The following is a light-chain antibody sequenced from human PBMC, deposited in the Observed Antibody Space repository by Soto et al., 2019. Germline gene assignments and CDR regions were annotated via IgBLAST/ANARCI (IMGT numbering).Light chain of an antibody. CDR3: QQYGTSPPT. V-gene: IGKV3-20*01. CDR2: GVS. Sequence: EIVLTQFPGALSLSLGEGATLSCRASQRVSSDSLAWYRQKLGQAPRLLIFGVSKRATGVPDRFSGGGSGTDFTLTISRLEPQDSAVYYCQQYGTSPPTFGQGTRLE. CDR1: QRVSSDS. J-gene: IGKJ2*01.